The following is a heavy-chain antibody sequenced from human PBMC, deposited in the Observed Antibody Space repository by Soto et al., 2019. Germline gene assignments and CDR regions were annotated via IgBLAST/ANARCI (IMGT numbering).Heavy chain of an antibody. V-gene: IGHV4-31*03. Sequence: SETLSLTCSVSGASITGGGYFWTWVRQHPARGLEWIGYIYYSGHDHYNPSLESRVTISVDTSNNQFSLKLSSMTAADTAVYYCARGHYQFYAMDVWGQGTPVTVS. J-gene: IGHJ6*02. CDR1: GASITGGGYF. CDR2: IYYSGHD. CDR3: ARGHYQFYAMDV.